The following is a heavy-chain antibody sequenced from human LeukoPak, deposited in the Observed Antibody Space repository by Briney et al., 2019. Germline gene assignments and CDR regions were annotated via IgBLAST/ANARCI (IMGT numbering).Heavy chain of an antibody. Sequence: GRSLRLSCAASGFIFSNFAMHWVRQAPGKGLEWVALISYDGSNKYYADSVEGRFTISRDNSKNTLYLQMNSLRAEDTAVCYCAKGVTMADFDYWGQGTLVTVSS. CDR3: AKGVTMADFDY. CDR1: GFIFSNFA. V-gene: IGHV3-30*18. CDR2: ISYDGSNK. D-gene: IGHD3-10*01. J-gene: IGHJ4*02.